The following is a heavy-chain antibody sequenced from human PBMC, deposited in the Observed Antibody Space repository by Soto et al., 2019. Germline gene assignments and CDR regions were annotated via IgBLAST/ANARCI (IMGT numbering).Heavy chain of an antibody. J-gene: IGHJ4*02. CDR1: GVSLTTSGVG. D-gene: IGHD2-15*01. CDR2: LYCDDYK. Sequence: QITLRESGPTLVQPTQTLTLTCTLSGVSLTTSGVGVGWIRQPSGKALEWLALLYCDDYKRFSPSLKSRLAITRDTSKNPVVMTMTDMATVDTAIYYCAHRQRTVVVGAPFDLWGQGSQVTVSS. V-gene: IGHV2-5*02. CDR3: AHRQRTVVVGAPFDL.